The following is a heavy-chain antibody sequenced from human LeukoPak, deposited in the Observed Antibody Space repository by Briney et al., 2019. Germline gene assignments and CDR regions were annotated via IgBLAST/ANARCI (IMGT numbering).Heavy chain of an antibody. CDR3: AKGGYSYGSILYYYYYMDV. Sequence: GGSLRLSCAASGFTFSSYEMNWVDQAPGKVLNWVSYISSSGSTIYYADSVKGRFTISRDNAKNSLYLQMNSLRAEDTAVYYCAKGGYSYGSILYYYYYMDVWGKGTTVTIYS. J-gene: IGHJ6*03. V-gene: IGHV3-48*03. D-gene: IGHD5-18*01. CDR1: GFTFSSYE. CDR2: ISSSGSTI.